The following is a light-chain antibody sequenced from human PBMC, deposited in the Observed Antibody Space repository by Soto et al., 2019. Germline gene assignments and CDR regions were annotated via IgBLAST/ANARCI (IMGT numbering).Light chain of an antibody. V-gene: IGLV2-14*01. CDR3: SSYTSNSTLDVV. CDR2: DVS. Sequence: QSVLTQPASVSGSPGQSITISCTGTSSDVGGYNYVSWYQQHPGKAPKLMIYDVSNRPSGVSNRFSGSKSGNTASLTISGLQAEDDADYYCSSYTSNSTLDVVFGRGTKVTV. CDR1: SSDVGGYNY. J-gene: IGLJ2*01.